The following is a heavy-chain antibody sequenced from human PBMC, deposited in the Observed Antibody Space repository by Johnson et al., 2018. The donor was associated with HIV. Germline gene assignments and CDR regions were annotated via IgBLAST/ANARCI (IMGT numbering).Heavy chain of an antibody. CDR2: IRDDGSNE. J-gene: IGHJ3*02. D-gene: IGHD6-13*01. V-gene: IGHV3-30*02. CDR3: ARERSSSRKAFDI. CDR1: GFTFNSFG. Sequence: QVQLVESGGGVVRPGGSLSLSCAASGFTFNSFGVHWVRQAPGKGLEWVAFIRDDGSNEDYADSVKGRFTISRDNAKNSLYLQMNSLRAEDTALYYCARERSSSRKAFDIWGQGTMVTVSS.